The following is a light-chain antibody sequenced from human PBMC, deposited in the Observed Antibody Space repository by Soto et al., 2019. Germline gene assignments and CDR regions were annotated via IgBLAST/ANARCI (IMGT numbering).Light chain of an antibody. Sequence: AIRMTQSPSSFSASTGDRVTITCRASQGISSYLAWYQQKPGKAPKLLIYAASTLQSGVPSRFSGSGSGTDFTLTISCLQSEDFATYYCQQYYSYITFSGGTKVDIK. V-gene: IGKV1-8*01. CDR1: QGISSY. J-gene: IGKJ4*01. CDR3: QQYYSYIT. CDR2: AAS.